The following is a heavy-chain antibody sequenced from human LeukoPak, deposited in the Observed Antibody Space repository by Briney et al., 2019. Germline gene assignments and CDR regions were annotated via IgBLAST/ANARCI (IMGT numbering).Heavy chain of an antibody. J-gene: IGHJ4*02. V-gene: IGHV3-30*01. CDR3: AREENGGVYLDY. Sequence: GGSLRLSCAASGFTFSPCAMHWVRQAPGKGLEWLAIISYDGINNYYADSVKGRFTISRDNSKNTLYLQMDSLRVEDTAVYYCAREENGGVYLDYWGQGTLVTVSS. CDR2: ISYDGINN. CDR1: GFTFSPCA. D-gene: IGHD2-8*02.